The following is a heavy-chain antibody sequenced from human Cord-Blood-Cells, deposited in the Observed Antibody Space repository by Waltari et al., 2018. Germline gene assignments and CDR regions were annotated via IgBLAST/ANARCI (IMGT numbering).Heavy chain of an antibody. Sequence: QVQLVQSGAEVKKPGSSVQVSCKASGGTFSSYAISWVRQAPGQWLEWMGGIIPIFGTANYAQKFQGRVTITADESMSTAYMELSSLRSEDTAVYYCARGSRDWNDGVYNWFDPWGQGTLVTVSS. CDR2: IIPIFGTA. J-gene: IGHJ5*02. CDR3: ARGSRDWNDGVYNWFDP. V-gene: IGHV1-69*01. D-gene: IGHD1-1*01. CDR1: GGTFSSYA.